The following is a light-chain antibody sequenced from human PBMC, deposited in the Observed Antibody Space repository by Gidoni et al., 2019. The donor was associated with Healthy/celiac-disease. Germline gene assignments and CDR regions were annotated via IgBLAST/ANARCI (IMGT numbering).Light chain of an antibody. CDR3: QSADSSGTYPV. CDR1: ALPKQY. J-gene: IGLJ1*01. V-gene: IGLV3-25*02. Sequence: SSELTQPPSVSVSPGQTARITCSGDALPKQYAYWYQQKPGQAPVLVIYKDSERPSGIPERFSSSSSGTTVTLTISGVQAEDEADYYCQSADSSGTYPVFGTGTKVTVL. CDR2: KDS.